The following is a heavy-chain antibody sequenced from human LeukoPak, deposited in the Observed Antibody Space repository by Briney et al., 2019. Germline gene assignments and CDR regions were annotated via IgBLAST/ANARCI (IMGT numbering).Heavy chain of an antibody. V-gene: IGHV3-23*01. J-gene: IGHJ4*02. Sequence: GGSLRLSCAASGFTFSDFWMSWVRQAPGKGLEWVSAISGSGGSTYYADSVKGRFTISRDNAKNTLYLQMNSLRDEDTAMYYCARDYYYGFYYWGQGTLVTVSS. CDR1: GFTFSDFW. D-gene: IGHD3-10*01. CDR2: ISGSGGST. CDR3: ARDYYYGFYY.